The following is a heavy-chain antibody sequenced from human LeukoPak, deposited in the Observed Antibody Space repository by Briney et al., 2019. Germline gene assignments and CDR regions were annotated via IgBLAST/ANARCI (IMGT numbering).Heavy chain of an antibody. J-gene: IGHJ4*02. D-gene: IGHD3-10*01. CDR1: FSANTRY. CDR3: GIDQYDGVRGVILFDS. CDR2: IYSGGRT. V-gene: IGHV3-66*01. Sequence: GGPLRLSCAGFSANTRYVSWVRQAPGKGLEWVSVIYSGGRTYYADSAKGRFTISRDFAKNTASLQMNSLRVEDTALYYCGIDQYDGVRGVILFDSWGQGTVVTVSS.